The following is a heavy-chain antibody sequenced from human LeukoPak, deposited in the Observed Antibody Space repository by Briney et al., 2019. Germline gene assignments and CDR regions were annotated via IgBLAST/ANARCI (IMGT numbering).Heavy chain of an antibody. J-gene: IGHJ4*02. D-gene: IGHD3-22*01. CDR2: ISGSGGST. CDR1: GFTFSSYA. Sequence: GGSLRLSCAASGFTFSSYAMSWVRQAPGKGLEWVSAISGSGGSTYYADSVKGRFTISRDNSKNTLYLQMNSLRAEDTAVYYCARIWTYYYDSSGSYWGQGTLVTVSS. CDR3: ARIWTYYYDSSGSY. V-gene: IGHV3-23*01.